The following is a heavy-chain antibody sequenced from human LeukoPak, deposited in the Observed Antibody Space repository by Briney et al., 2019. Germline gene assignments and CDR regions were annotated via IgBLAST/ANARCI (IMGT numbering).Heavy chain of an antibody. CDR1: GFTFSSYS. J-gene: IGHJ6*02. CDR2: ISSRSSYI. D-gene: IGHD2-2*01. V-gene: IGHV3-21*01. CDR3: ARESHCSSTSCFHYYYYYGMDV. Sequence: GGSLRLSCAATGFTFSSYSMNWVRQAPGKGLEWVSSISSRSSYIYYADSVKGRFTISRDNAKNSLYLQMNSLRAEDTAVYYCARESHCSSTSCFHYYYYYGMDVWGQGTTVTVSS.